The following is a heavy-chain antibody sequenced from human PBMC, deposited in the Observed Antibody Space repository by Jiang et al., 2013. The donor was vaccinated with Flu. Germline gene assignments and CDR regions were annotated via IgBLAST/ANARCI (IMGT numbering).Heavy chain of an antibody. D-gene: IGHD4-23*01. CDR1: GFTFSSYA. V-gene: IGHV3-23*01. Sequence: VQLLESGGGLVQPGGSLRLSCAASGFTFSSYAMSWVRQAPGKGLEWVSAISGSGGSTYYADSVKGRFTISRDNSKNTLYLQMNSLRAEDTAVYYCAKGVLQPPVVTYYYYYYMDVWGKGTTVTVSS. J-gene: IGHJ6*03. CDR3: AKGVLQPPVVTYYYYYYMDV. CDR2: ISGSGGST.